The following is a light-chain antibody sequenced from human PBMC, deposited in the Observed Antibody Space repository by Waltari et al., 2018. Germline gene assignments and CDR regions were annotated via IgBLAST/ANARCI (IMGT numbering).Light chain of an antibody. Sequence: QSVLTQPPSASGTPGKRVTNPCSGSSSHIGRHSATWYQHLPGTAPNPLIDSDNQRPSGGPDRFSGSKSCASASLAISGLQSEDEADYYCAAWDVSLNGLVFGGGTKLTVL. CDR1: SSHIGRHS. CDR3: AAWDVSLNGLV. V-gene: IGLV1-44*01. CDR2: SDN. J-gene: IGLJ2*01.